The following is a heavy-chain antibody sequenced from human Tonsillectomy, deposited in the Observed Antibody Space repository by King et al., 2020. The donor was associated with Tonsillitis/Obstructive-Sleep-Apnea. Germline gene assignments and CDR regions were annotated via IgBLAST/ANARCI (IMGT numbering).Heavy chain of an antibody. CDR1: GASISSSSYY. Sequence: QLQESGPGLVKPSETLSLTCTVSGASISSSSYYWGWIRQPPGKGLEWIGSIYYSGSTYYNPSLKSRVTISVDTSKNQFSLKLSSVTAADTAVYYCARHPSWLLSNWFDPWGQGTLVTVSS. J-gene: IGHJ5*02. V-gene: IGHV4-39*01. CDR3: ARHPSWLLSNWFDP. CDR2: IYYSGST. D-gene: IGHD2/OR15-2a*01.